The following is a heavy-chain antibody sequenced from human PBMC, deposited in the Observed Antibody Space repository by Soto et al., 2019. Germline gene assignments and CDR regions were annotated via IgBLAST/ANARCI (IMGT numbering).Heavy chain of an antibody. V-gene: IGHV1-2*04. CDR1: GYTFTGYY. D-gene: IGHD6-13*01. Sequence: ASVKVSCKASGYTFTGYYMHWVRQAPGQGLEWMGWINPNSGGTNYAQKFQGWVTMTRETSISTAYMELSRLRSDDTAVYYCARGGSAAGSPIDYWGQGTRVTVSS. J-gene: IGHJ4*02. CDR2: INPNSGGT. CDR3: ARGGSAAGSPIDY.